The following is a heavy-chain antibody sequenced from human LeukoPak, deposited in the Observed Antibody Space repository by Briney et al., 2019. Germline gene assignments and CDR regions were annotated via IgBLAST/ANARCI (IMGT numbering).Heavy chain of an antibody. CDR3: ARNIAAASGYYYGMDV. Sequence: GSLRLSCEASGFTFSSYSMNWVHQAPGKGLEWVSSISSSSSYIYYADSVKGRFTISRDNAKNSLYLQMNSLRAEDTAVYYCARNIAAASGYYYGMDVWGQGTTVTVSS. CDR1: GFTFSSYS. CDR2: ISSSSSYI. D-gene: IGHD6-13*01. J-gene: IGHJ6*02. V-gene: IGHV3-21*01.